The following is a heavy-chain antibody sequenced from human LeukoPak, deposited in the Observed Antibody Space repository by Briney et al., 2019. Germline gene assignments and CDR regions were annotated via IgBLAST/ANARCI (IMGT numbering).Heavy chain of an antibody. CDR2: IYPGDSDT. J-gene: IGHJ3*02. Sequence: GESLKISCKGSGYSFTSYWIGWVRQMPGKGLEWMGIIYPGDSDTRYSPSFQGQVTISADKSISTAYLQWSSLKASDTAMYYCARGRFMTTVPNDAFDIWGQGTMVTVSS. D-gene: IGHD4-17*01. CDR1: GYSFTSYW. V-gene: IGHV5-51*01. CDR3: ARGRFMTTVPNDAFDI.